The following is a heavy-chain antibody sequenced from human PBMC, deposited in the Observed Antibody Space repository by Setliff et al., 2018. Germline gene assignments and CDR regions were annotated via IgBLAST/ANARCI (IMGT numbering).Heavy chain of an antibody. CDR3: ARVRITPYCMDV. J-gene: IGHJ6*03. D-gene: IGHD3-10*01. CDR1: GGSMGSYY. Sequence: PSETLSLTCTVSGGSMGSYYWTWIRQSAGKGLEWIGRVYTTGSTAFNPSLNSRVTMSLDKSKNRFSLELYSVTAADTAVYFCARVRITPYCMDVWGKGTTVTVSS. V-gene: IGHV4-4*07. CDR2: VYTTGST.